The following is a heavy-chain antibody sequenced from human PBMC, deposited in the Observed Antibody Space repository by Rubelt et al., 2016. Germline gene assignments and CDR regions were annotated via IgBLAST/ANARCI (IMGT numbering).Heavy chain of an antibody. D-gene: IGHD3-3*01. CDR2: INPSGGST. Sequence: QVQLVQSGAEVKKPGASVKVSCKASGYTFTSYYMHWVRQAPGQGLEWMGIINPSGGSTSYAQSVQGRVTMTRDTSTGTVYMELSSLRSEDTAVYYCARSPRYDFEDNWFDPRGQGTLVTVSS. CDR1: GYTFTSYY. J-gene: IGHJ5*02. V-gene: IGHV1-46*01. CDR3: ARSPRYDFEDNWFDP.